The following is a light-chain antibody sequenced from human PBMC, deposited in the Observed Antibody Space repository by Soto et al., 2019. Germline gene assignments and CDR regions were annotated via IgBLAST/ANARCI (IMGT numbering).Light chain of an antibody. V-gene: IGKV3-11*01. CDR2: DAS. J-gene: IGKJ4*01. Sequence: EIVFTQSPCTLSLSPGERATLSCRASQSVTSYLAWYQQKPGQAPRLLIYDASNRATGIPARFSGSGSGTDFTLTISSLEPEDFALYYCQQRSNWPLTFGGGTKVDIK. CDR3: QQRSNWPLT. CDR1: QSVTSY.